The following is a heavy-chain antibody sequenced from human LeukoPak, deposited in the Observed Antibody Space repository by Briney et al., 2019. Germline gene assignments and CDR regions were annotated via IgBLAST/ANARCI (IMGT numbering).Heavy chain of an antibody. J-gene: IGHJ4*02. CDR3: ARGYSGYDPTYFDY. D-gene: IGHD5-12*01. CDR1: GGSISSYY. CDR2: IYYSGTT. V-gene: IGHV4-59*01. Sequence: PSETLSLTCTVSGGSISSYYWTWIRQPPGKGLEWIGYIYYSGTTYYNPSLKSRVTISLDTSRNKFSLKLTSVTAADTAVYYCARGYSGYDPTYFDYWGQGTLVTVSS.